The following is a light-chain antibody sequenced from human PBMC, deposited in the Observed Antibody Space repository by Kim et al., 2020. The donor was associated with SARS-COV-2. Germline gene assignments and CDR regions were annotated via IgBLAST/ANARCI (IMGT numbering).Light chain of an antibody. Sequence: SPGERATLSCRASQSVSSNLAWYQQKKGGDPRRLINGESTRAIGSPARLSGSGAGTEFTIIISSLQYEDDAVYYCQQYNKWSPWTFGQGTKVDIK. CDR3: QQYNKWSPWT. J-gene: IGKJ1*01. CDR2: GES. V-gene: IGKV3-15*01. CDR1: QSVSSN.